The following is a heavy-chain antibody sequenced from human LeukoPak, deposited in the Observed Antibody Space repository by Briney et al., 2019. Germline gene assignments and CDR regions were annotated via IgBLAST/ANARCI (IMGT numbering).Heavy chain of an antibody. CDR2: IYYTGST. D-gene: IGHD3-10*01. J-gene: IGHJ4*02. Sequence: SSETLSLTCTVSGGSIHSYYWSWIRQPPGRGLEYIGYIYYTGSTNYNPSLKSRVTISVDMSKNQFSLKLSSVTAAGTAVYYCARDPPGSGGFLDNWGQGTLVTVSS. CDR3: ARDPPGSGGFLDN. V-gene: IGHV4-59*01. CDR1: GGSIHSYY.